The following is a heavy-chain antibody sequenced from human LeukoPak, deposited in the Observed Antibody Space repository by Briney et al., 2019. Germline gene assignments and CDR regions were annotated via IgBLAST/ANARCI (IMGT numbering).Heavy chain of an antibody. V-gene: IGHV3-74*01. D-gene: IGHD3-22*01. Sequence: PGGSLRLSCAASGFTFSSYWMHWVRQAPGKGLVWVSRINSNGSSTSYADSVKGRFTISRDNAKNTLYLQMNSLRADDTAVYYCARAAQYYYDSSGYYFDYWGQGTLVTVSS. CDR1: GFTFSSYW. CDR3: ARAAQYYYDSSGYYFDY. J-gene: IGHJ4*02. CDR2: INSNGSST.